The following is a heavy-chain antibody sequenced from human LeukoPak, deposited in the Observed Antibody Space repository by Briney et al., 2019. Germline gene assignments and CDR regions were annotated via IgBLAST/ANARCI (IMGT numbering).Heavy chain of an antibody. J-gene: IGHJ4*02. CDR3: ARDTYRFFDY. D-gene: IGHD3-16*02. V-gene: IGHV3-7*01. Sequence: GGSLRLSCAASRFTFSNYWMGWVRQAPGKGLEWVANIKEGGTDKYYVDSVKGRFTISRDNAKNSLYLQMNSLRAEDTAVYYCARDTYRFFDYWGQGTLVTVSS. CDR2: IKEGGTDK. CDR1: RFTFSNYW.